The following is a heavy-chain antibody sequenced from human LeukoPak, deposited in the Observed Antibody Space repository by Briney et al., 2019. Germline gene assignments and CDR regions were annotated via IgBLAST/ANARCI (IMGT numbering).Heavy chain of an antibody. J-gene: IGHJ4*02. Sequence: GGSLRLSCAASGFTFSSYAMSWVRQAPGKGLEWVSAISGSGGSTYYADSVKGRITISRDNSKNTLYLQMNSLRAEDTAVYYCAKAGGYDYGDQIAPVDDWGQGTLVTVSS. V-gene: IGHV3-23*01. CDR3: AKAGGYDYGDQIAPVDD. D-gene: IGHD4-17*01. CDR2: ISGSGGST. CDR1: GFTFSSYA.